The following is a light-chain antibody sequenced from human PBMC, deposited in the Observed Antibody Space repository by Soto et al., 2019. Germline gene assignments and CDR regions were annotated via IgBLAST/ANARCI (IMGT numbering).Light chain of an antibody. J-gene: IGKJ4*01. Sequence: DIQMTQSPSTLSASVGDRVTITCRASQSISSWLAWYQQKPGKAPKLLIYKASSLESGVPSRFSGSVSGTEFTLTSSSLQPDDFATYYCQQYNSYPLTVGGGTKVEIK. CDR2: KAS. CDR3: QQYNSYPLT. V-gene: IGKV1-5*03. CDR1: QSISSW.